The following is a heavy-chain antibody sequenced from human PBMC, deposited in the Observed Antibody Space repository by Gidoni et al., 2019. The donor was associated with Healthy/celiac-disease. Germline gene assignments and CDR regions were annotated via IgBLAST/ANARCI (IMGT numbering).Heavy chain of an antibody. J-gene: IGHJ6*02. CDR3: ARGAPYYSNYPYYYYGMDV. D-gene: IGHD4-4*01. CDR2: INPSGGST. V-gene: IGHV1-46*01. Sequence: QVQLVPSGAEVKKPGASVKVSCKAYGYTCTSYYMHWVRQAPGQGLEWMGIINPSGGSTSYAQKFQGRVTMTRDTSTSTVYMELSSLRSEDTAVYYCARGAPYYSNYPYYYYGMDVWCQGTTVTVSS. CDR1: GYTCTSYY.